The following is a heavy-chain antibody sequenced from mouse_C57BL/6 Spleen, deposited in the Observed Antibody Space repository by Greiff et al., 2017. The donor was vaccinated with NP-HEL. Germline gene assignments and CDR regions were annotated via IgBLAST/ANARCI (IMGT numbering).Heavy chain of an antibody. Sequence: EVKLMESGGGLVKPGGSLKLSCAASGFTFSSYAMSWVRQTPEKRLEWVATISDGGSYTYYPDNVKGRFTISRDNAKNNLYLQMSHLKSEDTAMYYCARDRDFDYGGQGTTLTVSS. D-gene: IGHD3-1*01. CDR1: GFTFSSYA. CDR3: ARDRDFDY. J-gene: IGHJ2*01. V-gene: IGHV5-4*01. CDR2: ISDGGSYT.